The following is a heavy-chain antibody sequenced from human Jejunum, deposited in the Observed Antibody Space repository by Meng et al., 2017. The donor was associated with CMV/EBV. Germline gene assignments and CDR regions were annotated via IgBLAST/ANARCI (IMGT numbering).Heavy chain of an antibody. D-gene: IGHD3-3*01. V-gene: IGHV3-30*04. CDR2: ISYDGTNN. Sequence: SSAMHWVRQAPGKGLEWVAVISYDGTNNYYADSVKGRFTLTRDNSKSTLYLQMNSLRAEDTARYYCARENWSGYYSYSLGGMDVWGQGTTVTVSS. CDR3: ARENWSGYYSYSLGGMDV. J-gene: IGHJ6*02. CDR1: SSA.